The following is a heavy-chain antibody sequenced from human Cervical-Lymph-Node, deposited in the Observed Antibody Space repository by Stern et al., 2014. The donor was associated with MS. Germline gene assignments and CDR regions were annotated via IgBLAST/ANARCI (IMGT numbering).Heavy chain of an antibody. CDR1: RSTFSSYA. V-gene: IGHV1-69*01. J-gene: IGHJ6*02. CDR2: NIPNFGTA. Sequence: VQLVEPGAEVKKPGSSVKVSCKASRSTFSSYAISWVRQAPGQGLEWMGGNIPNFGTANYAQKFQGRVTIAADESTSTAYMELSSLRSEDTAVYYCARGELKEGLVRGMDVWGQGTTVTVSS. D-gene: IGHD1-26*01. CDR3: ARGELKEGLVRGMDV.